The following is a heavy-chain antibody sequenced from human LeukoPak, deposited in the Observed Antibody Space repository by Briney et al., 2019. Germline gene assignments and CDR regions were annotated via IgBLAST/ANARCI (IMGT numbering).Heavy chain of an antibody. CDR2: INPNSGGT. CDR1: GYTFTGYY. J-gene: IGHJ4*02. Sequence: ASVKVSCKASGYTFTGYYMHWVRQAPGQGLEWMGWINPNSGGTNYAQKFQGRVTMTRDTSISTAYMELSRLRSDDTAVYYCARGTIVRGVIFDYRGQGTLVTVSS. D-gene: IGHD3-10*01. CDR3: ARGTIVRGVIFDY. V-gene: IGHV1-2*02.